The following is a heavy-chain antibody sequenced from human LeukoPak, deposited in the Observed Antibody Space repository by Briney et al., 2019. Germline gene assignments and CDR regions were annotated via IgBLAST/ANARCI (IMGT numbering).Heavy chain of an antibody. CDR1: GDSISSSNW. Sequence: SGTLSLTCSVSGDSISSSNWWSWVRQSPGKGLEWIGEINHSGSTNYNPSLKSRVTISVDTSKNQFSLKLSSVTAADTAIYYCARGNLEWAAGTRWFDPWGQGTLVTVSS. J-gene: IGHJ5*02. V-gene: IGHV4-4*02. D-gene: IGHD6-13*01. CDR2: INHSGST. CDR3: ARGNLEWAAGTRWFDP.